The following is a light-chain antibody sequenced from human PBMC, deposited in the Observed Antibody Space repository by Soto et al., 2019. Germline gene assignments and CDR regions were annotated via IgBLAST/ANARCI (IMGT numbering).Light chain of an antibody. CDR3: QQSYSTPIT. V-gene: IGKV1-5*03. Sequence: DIQMTQSPATLSASVGDRVTITCRASQSISSWLAWYQQKPGKAPKLLIYKASSLESGVPSRFSGSGSGTEFTLTISSLQPEDFATYSCQQSYSTPITFGQGTRLEIK. J-gene: IGKJ5*01. CDR1: QSISSW. CDR2: KAS.